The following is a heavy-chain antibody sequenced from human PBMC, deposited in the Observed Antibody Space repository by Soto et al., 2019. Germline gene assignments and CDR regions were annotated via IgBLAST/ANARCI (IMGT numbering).Heavy chain of an antibody. Sequence: QVQLQQWGAGLLKPSETLSLTCAVYGGSFSGYYWSWIRQPPGKGLEWIGEINHSGSTNYTPSLKSRVTISVDTSKNQFSLKLSSVTAADTAVYYCARGRGGAPRSFDYWGQGTLVTVSS. D-gene: IGHD3-10*01. CDR1: GGSFSGYY. J-gene: IGHJ4*02. CDR3: ARGRGGAPRSFDY. CDR2: INHSGST. V-gene: IGHV4-34*01.